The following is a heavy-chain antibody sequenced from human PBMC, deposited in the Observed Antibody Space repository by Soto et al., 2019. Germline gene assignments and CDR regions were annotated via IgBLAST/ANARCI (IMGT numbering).Heavy chain of an antibody. Sequence: PSETLSLTCTVSGGSISGSSYYWGWIRQPPGKGLEWIGSIYYSGSTYYNPSLKSRVTISVDTSKSQFSLKLSSVTAADTAVYYCARGVRGASNWFDPWGQGTLVTVSS. D-gene: IGHD3-10*02. CDR1: GGSISGSSYY. J-gene: IGHJ5*02. V-gene: IGHV4-39*07. CDR3: ARGVRGASNWFDP. CDR2: IYYSGST.